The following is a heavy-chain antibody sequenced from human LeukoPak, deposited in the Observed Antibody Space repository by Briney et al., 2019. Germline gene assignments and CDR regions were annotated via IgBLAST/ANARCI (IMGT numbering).Heavy chain of an antibody. Sequence: SETLSLTCAVSGGSISSGGYSWSWIRQPPGKGLEWIGYIYHSGSTYYNPSLKSRVTISVDRSKNQFSLKLSSVTAADTAVYYCATASQVVATIWGGYYFDYWGQGTLVTVSS. V-gene: IGHV4-30-2*01. CDR1: GGSISSGGYS. J-gene: IGHJ4*02. D-gene: IGHD5-12*01. CDR3: ATASQVVATIWGGYYFDY. CDR2: IYHSGST.